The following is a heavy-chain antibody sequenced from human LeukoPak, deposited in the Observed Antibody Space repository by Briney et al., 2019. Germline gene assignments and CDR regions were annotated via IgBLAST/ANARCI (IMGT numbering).Heavy chain of an antibody. CDR2: ISGSGGSP. Sequence: KPGGSLRLSCAASGFTFSSNGMSWVSQAPGRGLEWVSVISGSGGSPDYTDSVKGRFTISRDNSKNTLYLQMNSLRAEDTAVYYCAKGGKTIMCPTSCYDYWGQGTLVTVSS. D-gene: IGHD2-2*01. J-gene: IGHJ4*02. V-gene: IGHV3-23*01. CDR3: AKGGKTIMCPTSCYDY. CDR1: GFTFSSNG.